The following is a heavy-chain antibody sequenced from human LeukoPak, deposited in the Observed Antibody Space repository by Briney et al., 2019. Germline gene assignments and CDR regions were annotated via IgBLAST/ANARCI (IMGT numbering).Heavy chain of an antibody. CDR3: ARDQEAFDY. Sequence: ASVKVSCKASGYSFTSNYIHWVRQAPGQGLEWMGMIYPRDGSTSYAQKFQGRVTVTRDTSTSTVHMELSGLRSEDTAVYYCARDQEAFDYWGQGTLATVSS. V-gene: IGHV1-46*01. CDR2: IYPRDGST. CDR1: GYSFTSNY. J-gene: IGHJ4*02.